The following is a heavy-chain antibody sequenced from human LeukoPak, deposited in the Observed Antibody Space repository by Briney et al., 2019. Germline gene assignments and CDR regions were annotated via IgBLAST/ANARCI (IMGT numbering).Heavy chain of an antibody. CDR3: ARRDTDSGYDNYYFDY. Sequence: SETLSLTCAVYGGSFSGYYWSWIRQPPGKGLEWIGEINHSGSTNYNPSLKSRVTISVDTSKNQFSLKLSSVTAADMAVYYCARRDTDSGYDNYYFDYWGQGTLVTVSS. CDR1: GGSFSGYY. CDR2: INHSGST. V-gene: IGHV4-34*01. D-gene: IGHD5-12*01. J-gene: IGHJ4*02.